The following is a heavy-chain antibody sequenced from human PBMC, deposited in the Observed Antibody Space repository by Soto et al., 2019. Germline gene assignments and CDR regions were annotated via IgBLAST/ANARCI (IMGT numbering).Heavy chain of an antibody. J-gene: IGHJ4*02. CDR1: GYTFTSYG. CDR3: ARDSPDARGSGSYYPVPLSPYYFDY. V-gene: IGHV1-18*04. D-gene: IGHD3-10*01. CDR2: ISAYNGNT. Sequence: GASVKVSCKASGYTFTSYGISWVRQAPGRGLEWMGWISAYNGNTNYAQKLQGRVTMTTDTSTSTAYMELRSLRSDDTAAYYCARDSPDARGSGSYYPVPLSPYYFDYWGQGTLVTVSS.